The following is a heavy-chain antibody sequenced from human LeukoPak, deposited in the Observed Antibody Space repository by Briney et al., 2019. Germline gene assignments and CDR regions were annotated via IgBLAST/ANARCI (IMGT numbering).Heavy chain of an antibody. CDR2: INPNSGGT. CDR1: GYTFTGYY. V-gene: IGHV1-2*02. J-gene: IGHJ4*02. D-gene: IGHD2-15*01. Sequence: GASVKVSCEASGYTFTGYYMHWVRQAPGQGLEWMGWINPNSGGTNYAQKFQGRVTITADESTSTAYMELSSLRSEDTAVYYCARDSRDCSGGSCYSGDFDYWGQGTLATVSS. CDR3: ARDSRDCSGGSCYSGDFDY.